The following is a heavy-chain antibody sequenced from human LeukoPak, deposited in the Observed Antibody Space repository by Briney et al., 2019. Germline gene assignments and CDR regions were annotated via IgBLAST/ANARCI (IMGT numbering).Heavy chain of an antibody. Sequence: GGSLRLSCAASGFTFSSYAMGWVRQAPGKGLEWVSAISGSGGSTYYADSVKGRFTISRDNSKNTLYLQMNSLRAEDTAVYYCARVMDYYGSGSYYPPYFDYWGQGTLVTVSS. CDR2: ISGSGGST. J-gene: IGHJ4*02. D-gene: IGHD3-10*01. CDR1: GFTFSSYA. CDR3: ARVMDYYGSGSYYPPYFDY. V-gene: IGHV3-23*01.